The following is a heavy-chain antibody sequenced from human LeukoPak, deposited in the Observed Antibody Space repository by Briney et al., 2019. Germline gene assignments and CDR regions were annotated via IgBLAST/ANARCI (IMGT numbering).Heavy chain of an antibody. CDR3: TRGAGWLIDY. CDR2: FHNSGTS. CDR1: DDSISDYY. Sequence: SETLSLTCTVSDDSISDYYRGWIRQPPGRGLEWIGYFHNSGTSTYNPSLKSRVTISADTSKNQFSLKLNSLTTADTAVYYCTRGAGWLIDYWGQGILVTVSS. D-gene: IGHD3-16*01. V-gene: IGHV4-59*01. J-gene: IGHJ4*02.